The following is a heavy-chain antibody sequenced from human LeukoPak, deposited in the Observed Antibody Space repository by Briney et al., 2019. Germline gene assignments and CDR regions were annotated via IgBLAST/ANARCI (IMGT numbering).Heavy chain of an antibody. V-gene: IGHV3-74*01. CDR3: ARGGGLDV. Sequence: GGSLRLSCAASGFTFSSHLMHWVRQAPGKGLVWVSRISSDGTYTNYADSVRGRFTISRDNAKNSLYLQMSNLRAEDTAVYFCARGGGLDVWGQGATVTVSS. CDR1: GFTFSSHL. CDR2: ISSDGTYT. D-gene: IGHD3-16*01. J-gene: IGHJ6*02.